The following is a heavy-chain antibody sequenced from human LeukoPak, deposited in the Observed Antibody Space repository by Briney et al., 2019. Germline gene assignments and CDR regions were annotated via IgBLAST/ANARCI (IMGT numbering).Heavy chain of an antibody. CDR2: VLYDGSKK. D-gene: IGHD6-13*01. J-gene: IGHJ3*01. Sequence: QAGGSLRLSCAASGFTFSNFGMHWVRQAPGKGLEWVAAVLYDGSKKFYSDSVKGRFSIYRDNSNYTLFVQMHSPRPDDTAVYYCANFDGSSQAFHLWGQGTMVTVSS. V-gene: IGHV3-30*18. CDR1: GFTFSNFG. CDR3: ANFDGSSQAFHL.